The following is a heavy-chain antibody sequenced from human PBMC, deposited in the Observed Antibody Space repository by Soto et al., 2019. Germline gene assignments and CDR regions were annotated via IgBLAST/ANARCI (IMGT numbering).Heavy chain of an antibody. J-gene: IGHJ4*02. Sequence: QVQLVECGAEVKKTGASVKVSCTASGYTFTSYYVHWVRQAPGQGLEWLGMVYPSGGTTKYAQKLQGRVAVIADASTSTVDMALHSLRADDTAVYYCATTMTMPWYFDYWGQGTLVSVSS. CDR3: ATTMTMPWYFDY. CDR2: VYPSGGTT. CDR1: GYTFTSYY. D-gene: IGHD4-17*01. V-gene: IGHV1-46*01.